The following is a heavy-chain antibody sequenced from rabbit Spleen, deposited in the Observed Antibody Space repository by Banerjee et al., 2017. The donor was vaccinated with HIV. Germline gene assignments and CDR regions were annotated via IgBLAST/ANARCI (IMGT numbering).Heavy chain of an antibody. CDR3: VREVAGKFNL. CDR1: GFDFSTYG. Sequence: QEQLVESGGGLVQPGGSLKLSCKASGFDFSTYGVSWVRQAPGKGLEWIGYIDPVFSIAVYASWVNGRFTLSSHNAQNTLYLQLNSLTAADTATYFCVREVAGKFNLWGQGTLVTVS. D-gene: IGHD4-1*01. CDR2: IDPVFSIA. J-gene: IGHJ4*01. V-gene: IGHV1S47*01.